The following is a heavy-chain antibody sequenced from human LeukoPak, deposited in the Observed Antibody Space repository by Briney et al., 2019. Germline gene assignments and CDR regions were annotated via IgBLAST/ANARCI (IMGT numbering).Heavy chain of an antibody. CDR1: GYTLTGQY. V-gene: IGHV1-2*02. J-gene: IGHJ6*02. CDR3: ARSATAGTSYYHYTGMDV. CDR2: VNPKSGAT. Sequence: ASVTVSCKSSGYTLTGQYIHWVRQAPGQGPERMGWVNPKSGATTYAQKLQGRVIMTRDTSINTAYMDVSGLTSDDTAVYYCARSATAGTSYYHYTGMDVWGQGTTVTVFS. D-gene: IGHD6-19*01.